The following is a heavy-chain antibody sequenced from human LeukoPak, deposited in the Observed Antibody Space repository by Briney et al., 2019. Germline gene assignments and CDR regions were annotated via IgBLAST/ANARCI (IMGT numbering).Heavy chain of an antibody. Sequence: GESLKISCKGSGYSFTSYWIGWVRQMPGKGLEWMGIIYPGDSDTRYSPSFQGQVTISADKSIGTAYLQWSSLKASDTAMYYCARPYCGGDCYPQPHDAFDIWGQGTMVTVSS. CDR2: IYPGDSDT. J-gene: IGHJ3*02. CDR3: ARPYCGGDCYPQPHDAFDI. CDR1: GYSFTSYW. D-gene: IGHD2-21*02. V-gene: IGHV5-51*01.